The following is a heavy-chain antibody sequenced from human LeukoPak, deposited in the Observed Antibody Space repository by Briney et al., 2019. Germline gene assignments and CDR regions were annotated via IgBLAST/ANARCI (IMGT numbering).Heavy chain of an antibody. V-gene: IGHV4-39*07. D-gene: IGHD3-3*01. CDR3: ARDLGYDDFWSGYYTQYDAFDV. CDR2: IYYSGST. Sequence: SETLSLTCAVSGGSISSSSYYWGWIRQPPGKGLEWIGSIYYSGSTYYNPSLKSRVTISVDTSKNQFSLKLRSVTAADTAVYYCARDLGYDDFWSGYYTQYDAFDVWGQGTQLTVSS. J-gene: IGHJ3*01. CDR1: GGSISSSSYY.